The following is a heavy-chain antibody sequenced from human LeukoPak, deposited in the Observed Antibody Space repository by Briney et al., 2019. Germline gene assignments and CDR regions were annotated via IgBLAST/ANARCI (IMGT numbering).Heavy chain of an antibody. D-gene: IGHD1-26*01. V-gene: IGHV5-51*01. CDR1: GYSFNTHW. CDR3: ARVKIIVGAYDY. J-gene: IGHJ4*02. Sequence: GESLNISCKVSGYSFNTHWIAWVRQMPGKGLEWMGIIYPDDSDTKYSPSFQGQVTISADKSTNTAHLQWSSLKASDSAIYYCARVKIIVGAYDYWGQGTLVTVSS. CDR2: IYPDDSDT.